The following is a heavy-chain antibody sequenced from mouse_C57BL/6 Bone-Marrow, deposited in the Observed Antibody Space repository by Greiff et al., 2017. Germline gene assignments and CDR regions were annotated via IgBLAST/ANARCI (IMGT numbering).Heavy chain of an antibody. D-gene: IGHD1-2*01. CDR2: IYPGGGYT. CDR1: GYTFTNYW. V-gene: IGHV1-63*01. CDR3: ASHFDYSMDY. J-gene: IGHJ4*01. Sequence: QVHVKQSGAELVRPGTSVKMSCKASGYTFTNYWIGWAKQRPGHGLEWIGDIYPGGGYTNYNEKFKGKATLTADKSSSTAYMQFSSLTSEDAAIYYCASHFDYSMDYWGQGTSVTVSA.